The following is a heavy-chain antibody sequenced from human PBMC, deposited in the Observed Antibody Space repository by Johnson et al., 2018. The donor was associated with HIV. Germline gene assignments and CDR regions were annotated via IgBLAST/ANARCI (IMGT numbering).Heavy chain of an antibody. CDR3: ARGSLRGSPDS. V-gene: IGHV3-30*19. D-gene: IGHD3-16*01. CDR1: GFTFSSYG. Sequence: QVQLVESGGGVVQPGRSLRLSCAASGFTFSSYGMHWVRQAPGKGLEWVAVIWYDGSNKYYADSVKGRFTISRDNSKNTLYLQMNSLRAEDTAVYYCARGSLRGSPDSWGQGTMVTVSS. CDR2: IWYDGSNK. J-gene: IGHJ3*01.